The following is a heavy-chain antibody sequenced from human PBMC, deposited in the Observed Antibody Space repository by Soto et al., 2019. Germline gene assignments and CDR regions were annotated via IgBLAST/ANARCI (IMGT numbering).Heavy chain of an antibody. J-gene: IGHJ5*02. CDR2: IIPIFGTA. Sequence: SVKLSFKASAGTFSSYAISWLRQAPGQGLDWMVGIIPIFGTANYAQKFQGIVTITADESTSTAYMELSSLRSEDTAVYYCARGSSARLGWFDPWGQGTLVTVS. CDR1: AGTFSSYA. V-gene: IGHV1-69*13. D-gene: IGHD3-10*01. CDR3: ARGSSARLGWFDP.